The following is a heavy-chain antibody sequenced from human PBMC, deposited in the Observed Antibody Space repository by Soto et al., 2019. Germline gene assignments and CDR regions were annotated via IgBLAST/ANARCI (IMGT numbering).Heavy chain of an antibody. CDR2: ISSSGSTI. CDR1: GFTFSSYE. J-gene: IGHJ4*02. CDR3: ARGFAYSNLPVRFRVNY. Sequence: PGGSLRLSCAASGFTFSSYEMNWVRQAPGKGLEWVSYISSSGSTIYYADSVKGRFTISRDNAKNSLYLQMNSLRAEDTAVYYCARGFAYSNLPVRFRVNYWGQGTLVTVSS. V-gene: IGHV3-48*03. D-gene: IGHD4-4*01.